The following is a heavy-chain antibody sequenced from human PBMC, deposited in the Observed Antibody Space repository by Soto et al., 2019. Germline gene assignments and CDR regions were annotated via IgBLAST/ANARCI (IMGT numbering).Heavy chain of an antibody. Sequence: GGSLRLSCAASGFTFSSYSMNWVRQAPGKGLEWVSYISSSSSTIYYADSVKGRFTISRDNAKNSLYLQMNSLRSEDTAVYYCARLHCIRPKCVWFDPWGQGTLVTVSS. D-gene: IGHD2-2*01. CDR3: ARLHCIRPKCVWFDP. J-gene: IGHJ5*02. V-gene: IGHV3-48*01. CDR1: GFTFSSYS. CDR2: ISSSSSTI.